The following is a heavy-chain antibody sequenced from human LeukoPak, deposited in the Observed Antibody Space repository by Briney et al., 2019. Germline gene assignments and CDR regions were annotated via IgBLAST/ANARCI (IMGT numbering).Heavy chain of an antibody. CDR2: IYSGGST. CDR3: AIGGNILGTAYGSFEI. V-gene: IGHV3-66*01. D-gene: IGHD3-10*01. CDR1: GFPVSSDC. J-gene: IGHJ4*02. Sequence: GGSLRLSCAASGFPVSSDCMSWVRQAPGKGLEWVSVIYSGGSTYNADSVKGRFTISRDNSKNTVYLQMNSLRAEDTAVYFCAIGGNILGTAYGSFEIWGQGTLVTVSS.